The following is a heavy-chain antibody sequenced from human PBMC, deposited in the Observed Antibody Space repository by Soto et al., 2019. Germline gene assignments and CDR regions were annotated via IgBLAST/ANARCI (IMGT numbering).Heavy chain of an antibody. CDR1: GYAFTTYG. V-gene: IGHV1-18*01. D-gene: IGHD1-1*01. J-gene: IGHJ4*02. CDR2: ISAHNCNT. CDR3: ARGRYGDY. Sequence: QVHLVQSGAEVKKPGASVKVSCKGSGYAFTTYGITWVRQAPGQGLEWMGWISAHNCNTNYAQKLQGRVTVTRDTSTSTAYMELRSLRSDDTAVYYCARGRYGDYWGQGALVTVSS.